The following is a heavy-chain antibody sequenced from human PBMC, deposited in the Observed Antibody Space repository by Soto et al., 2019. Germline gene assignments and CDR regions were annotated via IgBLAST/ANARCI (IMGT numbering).Heavy chain of an antibody. J-gene: IGHJ4*02. CDR3: ARDWVGDLAY. Sequence: QVQLVQSGGEVKQPGASVKVSCKTSGYTFTSYGISWVRQAPGQGLEWMGWISGYNGDTKYVQKFQGRVTLTTDTSTNTAYMEVRSLRSDDTALYYCARDWVGDLAYWGQGTLVSVSS. V-gene: IGHV1-18*01. CDR2: ISGYNGDT. CDR1: GYTFTSYG. D-gene: IGHD4-17*01.